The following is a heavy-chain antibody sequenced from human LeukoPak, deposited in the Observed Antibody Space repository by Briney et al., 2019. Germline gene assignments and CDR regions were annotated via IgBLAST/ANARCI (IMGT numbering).Heavy chain of an antibody. CDR3: ARLYARFAYYYMDV. D-gene: IGHD2-8*01. CDR2: IHYSGST. Sequence: SETLSLTCTVSGGSISSYYWSWIRQPPGKGLEWIGYIHYSGSTNYNPSLKSRVTISVDTSKNQFSLKLTSVTAADTAVFYCARLYARFAYYYMDVWGKGTTVTVSS. V-gene: IGHV4-59*08. J-gene: IGHJ6*03. CDR1: GGSISSYY.